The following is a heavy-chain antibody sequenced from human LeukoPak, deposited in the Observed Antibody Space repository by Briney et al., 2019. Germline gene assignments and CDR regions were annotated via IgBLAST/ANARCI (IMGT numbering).Heavy chain of an antibody. CDR3: ARDGRYFDWLFAFDY. D-gene: IGHD3-9*01. CDR1: GFTVSSNY. V-gene: IGHV3-66*01. J-gene: IGHJ4*02. CDR2: IYSGGST. Sequence: GGSLRLSCAASGFTVSSNYMSWVRQAPGKGLEWVSVIYSGGSTYYADSVKGRFTISRDNSKNTLYLQMNSLRAGDTAVYYCARDGRYFDWLFAFDYWGQGTLVTVSS.